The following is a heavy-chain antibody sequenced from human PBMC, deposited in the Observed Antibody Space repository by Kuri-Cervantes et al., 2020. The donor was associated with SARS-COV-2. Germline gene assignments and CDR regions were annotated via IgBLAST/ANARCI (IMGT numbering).Heavy chain of an antibody. Sequence: GESLKISCAASGLTFSNYDMNWVRQAPGKGLEWVSYISGSSSRIYYADSVKGRFTISRDYAKNSVYLQMKSLRAEDTAVYFCARDQSSGVLANYFDPWGQGTLVTVSS. CDR1: GLTFSNYD. J-gene: IGHJ5*02. CDR3: ARDQSSGVLANYFDP. D-gene: IGHD4/OR15-4a*01. V-gene: IGHV3-48*01. CDR2: ISGSSSRI.